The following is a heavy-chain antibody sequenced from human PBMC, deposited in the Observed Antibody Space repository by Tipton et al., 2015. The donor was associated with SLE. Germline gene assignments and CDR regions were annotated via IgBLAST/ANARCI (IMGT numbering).Heavy chain of an antibody. V-gene: IGHV4-61*08. D-gene: IGHD3-22*01. CDR3: ARADYDSSRLYWDFDL. Sequence: TLSLTCTVSGGSMKSSGYYWSWIRQPPGKGLEWIGNIFNSGSTNYNPSLKSRVTISVDTSKNQFSLKLSSVTAADTAVYYCARADYDSSRLYWDFDLWGRGTQVNVSS. J-gene: IGHJ2*01. CDR2: IFNSGST. CDR1: GGSMKSSGYY.